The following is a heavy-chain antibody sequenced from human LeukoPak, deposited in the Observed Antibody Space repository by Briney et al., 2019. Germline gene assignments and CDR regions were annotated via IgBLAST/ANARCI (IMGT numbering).Heavy chain of an antibody. D-gene: IGHD4-17*01. CDR2: MNPYSGNR. J-gene: IGHJ4*02. CDR3: ARTTSLTASGYDY. V-gene: IGHV1-8*03. Sequence: ASVKVSCKTSGYTFTSYHINWVRQATGQGLEWMGWMNPYSGNRGYAQKFQGRVSITSDTSIGTAYMELSSLRSDDTAVYFCARTTSLTASGYDYWGQGTLVTVSS. CDR1: GYTFTSYH.